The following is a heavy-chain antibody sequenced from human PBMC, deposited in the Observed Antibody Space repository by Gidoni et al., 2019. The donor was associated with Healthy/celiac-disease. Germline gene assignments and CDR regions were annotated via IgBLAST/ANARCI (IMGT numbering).Heavy chain of an antibody. CDR1: GFTFSSYS. D-gene: IGHD3-10*01. V-gene: IGHV3-21*01. CDR3: ARDFTSGSYNPGYYYGMDV. J-gene: IGHJ6*02. Sequence: EVQLVESGGGLVKPGGSLRLSCAASGFTFSSYSMHWVRQAPGKWLEWVSSISSSSSYIYYADSVKGRFTISRDNAKNSLYLQMNSLRAEDTAVYYCARDFTSGSYNPGYYYGMDVWGQGTTVTVSS. CDR2: ISSSSSYI.